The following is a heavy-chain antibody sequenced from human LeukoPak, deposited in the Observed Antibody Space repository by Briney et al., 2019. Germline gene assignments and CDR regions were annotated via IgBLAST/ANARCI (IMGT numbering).Heavy chain of an antibody. CDR3: ARRAYCSGTSCYYYYYYGMDV. V-gene: IGHV4-39*01. CDR1: GGSISSSSYY. Sequence: SETLSLTCTVSGGSISSSSYYWGWIRQPPGKGLEWIGSIYYSGSTYYNPSLKSRVTISVDTSKNQFSLKLSSVTAADTAVYYCARRAYCSGTSCYYYYYYGMDVWGQGTTVTVSS. CDR2: IYYSGST. D-gene: IGHD2-2*01. J-gene: IGHJ6*02.